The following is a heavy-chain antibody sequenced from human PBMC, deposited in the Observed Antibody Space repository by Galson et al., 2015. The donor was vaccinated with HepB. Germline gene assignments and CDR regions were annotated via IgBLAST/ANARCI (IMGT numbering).Heavy chain of an antibody. CDR3: AKAAPLDYGDYHWYFDL. D-gene: IGHD4-17*01. CDR2: ISGSGSST. J-gene: IGHJ2*01. Sequence: SLRLSCAASGFTFSSYAMSWVRQAPGKGLEWVSTISGSGSSTFYADSVKGRFTISRDNSKNTLYLQMNSLRAEDTAVYHCAKAAPLDYGDYHWYFDLWGRGTLVTVSS. V-gene: IGHV3-23*01. CDR1: GFTFSSYA.